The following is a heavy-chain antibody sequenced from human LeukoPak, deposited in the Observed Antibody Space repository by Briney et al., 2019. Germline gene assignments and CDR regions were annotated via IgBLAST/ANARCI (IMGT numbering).Heavy chain of an antibody. V-gene: IGHV3-9*01. CDR2: INHHSDIT. D-gene: IGHD2-21*02. CDR3: TKRRDGRSPFDY. J-gene: IGHJ4*02. Sequence: PGGSLRLSRAASGFTFGDYAIHWVRHAPGKGLEWVSGINHHSDITIYADSVKGRFTISRDDAKNSVYLQMNSLRPDDTALYFCTKRRDGRSPFDYWGQGILVTVSS. CDR1: GFTFGDYA.